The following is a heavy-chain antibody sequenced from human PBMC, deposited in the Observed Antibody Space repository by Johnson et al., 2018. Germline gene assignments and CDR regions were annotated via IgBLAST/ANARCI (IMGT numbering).Heavy chain of an antibody. J-gene: IGHJ3*02. V-gene: IGHV1-69*12. CDR1: GGTFSSYA. D-gene: IGHD3-22*01. Sequence: QVQLVQSGAEVKKPGSSVKVSCKASGGTFSSYAISWVRQAPGQGLEWMGGIIPIFGTANYAQKFQGRVTITADESTSTAYMELSSLRSEDTAVYYWARRYYYDSSGYPDAFDSWGQGTMVTVSS. CDR3: ARRYYYDSSGYPDAFDS. CDR2: IIPIFGTA.